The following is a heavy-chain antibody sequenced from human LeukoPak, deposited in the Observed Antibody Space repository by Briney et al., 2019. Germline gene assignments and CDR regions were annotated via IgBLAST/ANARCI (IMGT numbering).Heavy chain of an antibody. Sequence: GGSLRLSCAASGFTFSSYWMHWVRHAPGKGLVWVSRINSDGSSTSYADSVKGRFTISRDNAKNTLYLQMNSLRAEDTAVYYCAREVNCGGDCDYYYGMDVWGQGTTATVSS. CDR3: AREVNCGGDCDYYYGMDV. V-gene: IGHV3-74*01. J-gene: IGHJ6*02. D-gene: IGHD2-21*02. CDR1: GFTFSSYW. CDR2: INSDGSST.